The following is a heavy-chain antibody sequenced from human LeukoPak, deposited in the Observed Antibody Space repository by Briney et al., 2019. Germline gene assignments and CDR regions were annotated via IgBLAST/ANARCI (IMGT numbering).Heavy chain of an antibody. D-gene: IGHD2-15*01. V-gene: IGHV3-49*03. Sequence: GGSLRLSCTASGFTFGDYAMSWFRQAPGKGLEWVGFIRSKAYGGTTEYAASVKGRFTISRDDSKSIAYLQMNSLKTEDTAVYYCTRDGRISYYYYYMDVWGKGTTVTVSS. CDR1: GFTFGDYA. CDR3: TRDGRISYYYYYMDV. CDR2: IRSKAYGGTT. J-gene: IGHJ6*03.